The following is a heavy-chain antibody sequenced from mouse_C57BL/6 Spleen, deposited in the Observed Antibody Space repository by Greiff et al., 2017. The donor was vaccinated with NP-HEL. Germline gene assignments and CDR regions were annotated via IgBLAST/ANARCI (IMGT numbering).Heavy chain of an antibody. V-gene: IGHV3-5*01. CDR1: GISITTGNYR. CDR2: IYYSGTI. J-gene: IGHJ2*01. Sequence: DVKLQESGPGLVKPSQTVFLTCTVTGISITTGNYRWSWIRQFPGNKLEWIGYIYYSGTITYNPSLTSRTSITRDTPKNQFFLEMNSLTAEDTATYYCARDRGGSYFDYWGQGTTLTVSS. CDR3: ARDRGGSYFDY.